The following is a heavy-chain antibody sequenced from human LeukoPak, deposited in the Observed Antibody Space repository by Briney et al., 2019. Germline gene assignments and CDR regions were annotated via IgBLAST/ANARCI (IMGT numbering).Heavy chain of an antibody. CDR1: GFTFSSYA. V-gene: IGHV3-30-3*01. CDR2: ISYDGSNK. Sequence: PGRSLRLSCAASGFTFSSYAMHGVREAPGKGLEGVAVISYDGSNKYYADSVKGRFTISRDNSKNTLYLQMNSLRAEDTAVYYCARAVAGPWDYYYGMDVWGQGTTVTVSS. J-gene: IGHJ6*02. D-gene: IGHD6-19*01. CDR3: ARAVAGPWDYYYGMDV.